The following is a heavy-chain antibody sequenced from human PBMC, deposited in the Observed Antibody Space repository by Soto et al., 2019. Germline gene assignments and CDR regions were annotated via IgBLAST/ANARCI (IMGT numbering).Heavy chain of an antibody. CDR2: ISYDGSNK. V-gene: IGHV3-30-3*01. D-gene: IGHD6-19*01. CDR3: ASPGQKQWLVTLDY. CDR1: GFTFSSYA. J-gene: IGHJ4*02. Sequence: PGGSLRLSCAASGFTFSSYAMHWVRQAPGKGLEWVAVISYDGSNKYYADSVKGRFTISRDNSKNTLYLQMNSLRAEDTAVYYCASPGQKQWLVTLDYWGQGTLVTVSS.